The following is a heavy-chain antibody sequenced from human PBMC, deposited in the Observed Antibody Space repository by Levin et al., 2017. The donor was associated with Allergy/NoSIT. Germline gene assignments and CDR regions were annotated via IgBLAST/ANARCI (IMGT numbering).Heavy chain of an antibody. CDR2: IKQDGSEK. J-gene: IGHJ4*02. CDR1: GFTFSSYW. CDR3: ARPLWANYGDYVGEFDY. V-gene: IGHV3-7*01. Sequence: GESLKISCAASGFTFSSYWMSWVRQAPGKGLEWVANIKQDGSEKYYVDSVKGRFTISRDNAKNSLYLQMNSLRAEDTAVYYCARPLWANYGDYVGEFDYWGQGTLVTVSS. D-gene: IGHD4-17*01.